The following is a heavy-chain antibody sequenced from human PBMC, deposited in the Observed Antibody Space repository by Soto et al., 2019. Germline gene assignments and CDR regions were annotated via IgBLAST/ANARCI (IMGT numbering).Heavy chain of an antibody. D-gene: IGHD1-26*01. Sequence: SETLSLTCTVSGGSISSYYWSWIRQPPGKGLEWIGYIYYSGSTNYNPSLKSRVTISVDTSKNQFSLKLSSVTAADTAVYYCARAPRYSGSYYFDYWGQGTLVTVSS. CDR2: IYYSGST. J-gene: IGHJ4*02. CDR1: GGSISSYY. V-gene: IGHV4-59*01. CDR3: ARAPRYSGSYYFDY.